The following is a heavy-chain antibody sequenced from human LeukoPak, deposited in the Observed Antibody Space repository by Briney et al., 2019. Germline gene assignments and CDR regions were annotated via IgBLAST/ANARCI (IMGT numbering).Heavy chain of an antibody. D-gene: IGHD5-24*01. CDR2: IYYSGST. CDR3: ARTPTKNYWYFDL. CDR1: GGSITSYC. Sequence: SETLSLTCTVSGGSITSYCWSWIRQPPGKGLEWIGYIYYSGSTNYNPSLKSRVTISVDTSKNQFSLKLSSVTAADTAVYYCARTPTKNYWYFDLWGRGTLVTVSS. V-gene: IGHV4-59*01. J-gene: IGHJ2*01.